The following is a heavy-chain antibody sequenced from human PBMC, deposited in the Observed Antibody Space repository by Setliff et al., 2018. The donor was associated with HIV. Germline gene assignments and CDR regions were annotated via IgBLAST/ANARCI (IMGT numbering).Heavy chain of an antibody. CDR2: VSYSGST. CDR1: GDSISSGTYY. CDR3: ARLSPQYSGYDSGAFGY. Sequence: SETLSLTCSVSGDSISSGTYYWGWIRQPPGKGLEWIGSVSYSGSTYYNPSLKSRVTISVDTSKNQFSLKLSSVTAADTAVYYCARLSPQYSGYDSGAFGYWGQGTLVTVSS. J-gene: IGHJ4*02. V-gene: IGHV4-39*07. D-gene: IGHD5-12*01.